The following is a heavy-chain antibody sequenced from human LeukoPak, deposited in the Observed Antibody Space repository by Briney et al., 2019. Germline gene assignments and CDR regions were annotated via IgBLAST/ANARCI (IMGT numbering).Heavy chain of an antibody. V-gene: IGHV4-39*02. CDR1: GGSISSSSYY. CDR2: LYYSGST. D-gene: IGHD6-25*01. CDR3: ARLVGIAAHHFDY. J-gene: IGHJ4*02. Sequence: SETLSLTCTVSGGSISSSSYYWGWIRQPPGKGLEWIGSLYYSGSTYYNPSLKSRVTISVDTSKNHFSLKLSSVTAADTAVYYCARLVGIAAHHFDYWGQGTLVTVSA.